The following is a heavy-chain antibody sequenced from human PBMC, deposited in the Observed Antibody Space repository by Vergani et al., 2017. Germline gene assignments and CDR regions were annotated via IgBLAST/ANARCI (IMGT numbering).Heavy chain of an antibody. D-gene: IGHD3-3*01. V-gene: IGHV4-34*01. CDR1: GGSFSGYY. CDR3: ARPRTIFGVDHYFDY. CDR2: INHSGST. J-gene: IGHJ4*02. Sequence: VQLQQWGAGLLKPSETLSLTCAVYGGSFSGYYWSWIRQPPGKGLEWIGEINHSGSTNYNPSLKSRVTISVDTSKNQFSLKLSSVTAADTAVYYCARPRTIFGVDHYFDYWGQGTLVTVSS.